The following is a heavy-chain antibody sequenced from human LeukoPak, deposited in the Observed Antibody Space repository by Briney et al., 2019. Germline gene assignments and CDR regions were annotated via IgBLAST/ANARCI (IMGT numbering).Heavy chain of an antibody. CDR1: GFTFSSYS. CDR3: ARDRPGVGATDFDY. J-gene: IGHJ4*02. V-gene: IGHV3-21*01. D-gene: IGHD1-26*01. CDR2: ISSSSSYI. Sequence: KSGGSLRLSCAASGFTFSSYSMNWVRPAPGKGLEWVSSISSSSSYIYYADSVKGRFTISRDNAKNSLYLQMNSLRAEDTAVYYCARDRPGVGATDFDYWGQGTLVTVSS.